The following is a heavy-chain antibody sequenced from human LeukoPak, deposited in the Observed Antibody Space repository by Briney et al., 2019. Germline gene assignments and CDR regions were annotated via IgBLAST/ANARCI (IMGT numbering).Heavy chain of an antibody. CDR1: GFTFSSYG. J-gene: IGHJ5*02. D-gene: IGHD6-19*01. Sequence: PGGSLRLSCAASGFTFSSYGMHWVRQAPGKGLGWVAVISYDGSNKYYADSVKGRFTISRDNSKNTLYLQMNSLRAEDTAVYYCAKDPGIAVAGSSGWFDPWGQGTLVTVSS. CDR2: ISYDGSNK. V-gene: IGHV3-30*18. CDR3: AKDPGIAVAGSSGWFDP.